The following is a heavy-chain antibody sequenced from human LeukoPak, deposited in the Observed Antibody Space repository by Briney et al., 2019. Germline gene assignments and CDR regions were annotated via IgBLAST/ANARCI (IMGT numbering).Heavy chain of an antibody. V-gene: IGHV3-7*01. D-gene: IGHD3-3*01. Sequence: GGSLRLSCAASGFTFSSYWMRWVRQAQGKGLEGVANIKQDGSEIYYVDSANGPFTLSRDNANTSLSLQMNSLRAEDTAVYYCARDTYDFWSGSARPSDYRGQGTLVTVSS. CDR2: IKQDGSEI. CDR1: GFTFSSYW. J-gene: IGHJ4*02. CDR3: ARDTYDFWSGSARPSDY.